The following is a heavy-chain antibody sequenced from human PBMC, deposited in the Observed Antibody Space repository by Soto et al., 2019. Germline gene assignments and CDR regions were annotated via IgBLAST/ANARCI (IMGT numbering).Heavy chain of an antibody. V-gene: IGHV4-30-4*02. J-gene: IGHJ5*02. D-gene: IGHD5-12*01. CDR3: ARALRDGYNRLFDP. CDR2: IYYSGST. Sequence: PSETLSLTCNVSGGSISSGDYYWSWIRQPPGKGLEWIGYIYYSGSTYYNPSLKSRVTISVDTSKNQFSLKLSSVTAADTAVYYCARALRDGYNRLFDPWGQGTLVTVS. CDR1: GGSISSGDYY.